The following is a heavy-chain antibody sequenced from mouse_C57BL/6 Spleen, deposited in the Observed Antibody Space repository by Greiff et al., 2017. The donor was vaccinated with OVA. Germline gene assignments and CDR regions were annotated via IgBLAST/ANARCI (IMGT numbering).Heavy chain of an antibody. CDR1: GFSLTSYG. CDR2: IWSDGST. J-gene: IGHJ4*01. CDR3: ARHPDYYGSSYDYAMDY. Sequence: QVQLKESGPGLVAPSQSLSITCTVSGFSLTSYGVHWVRQPPGKGLEWLVVIWSDGSTTYNSALKSRLSISKDNSKSQVFLKMNSLQTDDTAMYYCARHPDYYGSSYDYAMDYWGQGTSVTVSS. V-gene: IGHV2-6-1*01. D-gene: IGHD1-1*01.